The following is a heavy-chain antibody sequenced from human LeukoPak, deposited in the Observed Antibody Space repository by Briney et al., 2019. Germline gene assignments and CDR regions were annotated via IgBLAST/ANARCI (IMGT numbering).Heavy chain of an antibody. J-gene: IGHJ4*02. Sequence: PSETLSLTCTVSGGSISSYYWSWIRQPPGKGLEWIGYIYYSGSTNYNPSLKSRVTIPMDRSKNQFSLRLTSMTAADTAVYYCVSAYCGGDCYHSLLANWGQGILVTVSS. CDR1: GGSISSYY. D-gene: IGHD2-21*02. V-gene: IGHV4-59*12. CDR3: VSAYCGGDCYHSLLAN. CDR2: IYYSGST.